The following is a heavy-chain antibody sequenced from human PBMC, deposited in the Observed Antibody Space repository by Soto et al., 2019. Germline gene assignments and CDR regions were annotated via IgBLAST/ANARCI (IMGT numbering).Heavy chain of an antibody. D-gene: IGHD6-19*01. CDR3: ARDLYYSSGRYFDHDAFDI. J-gene: IGHJ3*02. V-gene: IGHV1-18*01. CDR1: GYNFTSYG. Sequence: ASVKVSCKASGYNFTSYGISWVRQAPGQGLEWMGWISPHNDRTKYARRFQDRVTMTTETPTSTVYMELASLRSDDTAVYYCARDLYYSSGRYFDHDAFDIWGQGTAVTV. CDR2: ISPHNDRT.